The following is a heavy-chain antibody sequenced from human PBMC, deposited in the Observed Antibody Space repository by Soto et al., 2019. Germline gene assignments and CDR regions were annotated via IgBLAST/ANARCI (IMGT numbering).Heavy chain of an antibody. D-gene: IGHD2-15*01. J-gene: IGHJ4*02. Sequence: PSETLSLTCAVYGGSFSGYYWSWIRQPPGKGLEWIGEINHSGSTNYNPSLKSRATISVDTSKNQSSLKLSSVTAADTAVYYCARGTLGGSFDYWGQGTLVTVSS. CDR3: ARGTLGGSFDY. CDR1: GGSFSGYY. V-gene: IGHV4-34*01. CDR2: INHSGST.